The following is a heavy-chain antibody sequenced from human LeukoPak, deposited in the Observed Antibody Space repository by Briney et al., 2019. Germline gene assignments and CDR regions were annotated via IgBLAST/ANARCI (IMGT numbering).Heavy chain of an antibody. V-gene: IGHV3-23*01. CDR1: GFTFSSYA. CDR3: AKSAAAAGRTYFDS. J-gene: IGHJ4*02. Sequence: PGGSLRLSCAASGFTFSSYAMSWVRQAPGKGLEWVSDVSGSGGSTYYADSVKGRFTISRDNSKNTLYLQMNSLGAEDTAVYYCAKSAAAAGRTYFDSWGQGTLVTVSS. CDR2: VSGSGGST. D-gene: IGHD6-13*01.